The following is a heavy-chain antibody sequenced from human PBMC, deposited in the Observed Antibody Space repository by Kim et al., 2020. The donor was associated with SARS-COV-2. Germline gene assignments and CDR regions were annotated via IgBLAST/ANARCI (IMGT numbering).Heavy chain of an antibody. V-gene: IGHV4-30-4*01. CDR1: GGSISSGDYY. J-gene: IGHJ4*02. D-gene: IGHD3-16*02. CDR2: IYYSGST. CDR3: ARVAMITFGGVIVPDPFDY. Sequence: SETLSLTCTVSGGSISSGDYYWSWIRQPPGKGLEWIGYIYYSGSTYYNPSLKSRVTISVDTSKNQFSLKLSSVTAADTAVYYCARVAMITFGGVIVPDPFDYWGQGTLVTVSS.